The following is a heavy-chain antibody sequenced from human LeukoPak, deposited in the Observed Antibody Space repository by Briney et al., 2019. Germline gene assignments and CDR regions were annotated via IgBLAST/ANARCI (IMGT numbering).Heavy chain of an antibody. CDR2: ISYDGSNK. D-gene: IGHD4-11*01. CDR1: GFTFSSYG. V-gene: IGHV3-30*18. J-gene: IGHJ6*02. CDR3: AKEVRGMDV. Sequence: GRSLRLSCAASGFTFSSYGMHWVRQAPGKGLEWVAVISYDGSNKYYADSVKGRFTISRDNSKNTLYLQMNSLRAEDTAVYYCAKEVRGMDVWGQGTTATVSS.